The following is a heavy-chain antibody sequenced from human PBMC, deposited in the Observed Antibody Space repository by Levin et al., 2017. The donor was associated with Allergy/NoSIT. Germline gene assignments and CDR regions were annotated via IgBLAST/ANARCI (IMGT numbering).Heavy chain of an antibody. J-gene: IGHJ4*02. CDR1: GRSISSYY. CDR3: ARGEFWSGLDY. Sequence: GSLRLSCTVSGRSISSYYWSWIRQPPGKGLEWIGYIYYNGNTNYNPSLKSRVTMSIDTSENQFSLKLSSVTAADTAVYYCARGEFWSGLDYWGQGALVTVSS. V-gene: IGHV4-59*01. D-gene: IGHD3-3*01. CDR2: IYYNGNT.